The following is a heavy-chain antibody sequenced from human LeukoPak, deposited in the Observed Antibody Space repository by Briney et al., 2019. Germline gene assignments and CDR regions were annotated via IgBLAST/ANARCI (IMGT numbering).Heavy chain of an antibody. CDR2: INHSGST. CDR1: GGSFSGYY. Sequence: SETLSLTCAVYGGSFSGYYWSWIRQPPGKGLEWIGEINHSGSTNYNPSLKSRVTISVDTSKNQFSLKLSSVTAAGTAVYYCARGGVVVVAATPFDYWGQGTLVTVSS. D-gene: IGHD2-15*01. V-gene: IGHV4-34*01. J-gene: IGHJ4*02. CDR3: ARGGVVVVAATPFDY.